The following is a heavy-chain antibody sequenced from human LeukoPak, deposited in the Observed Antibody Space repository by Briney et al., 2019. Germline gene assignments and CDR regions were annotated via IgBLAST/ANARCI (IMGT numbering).Heavy chain of an antibody. V-gene: IGHV3-21*01. Sequence: PGGSLRLSCAASGFTFSSYSMNWVRQAPGKGREGVSSISSSSSYIYYADSVKGRFTISRDNAKSSLYVQMNSLRAEDTAVYYCARDIRGGWYLWGQGTLVTVSS. CDR3: ARDIRGGWYL. CDR2: ISSSSSYI. D-gene: IGHD6-19*01. CDR1: GFTFSSYS. J-gene: IGHJ5*02.